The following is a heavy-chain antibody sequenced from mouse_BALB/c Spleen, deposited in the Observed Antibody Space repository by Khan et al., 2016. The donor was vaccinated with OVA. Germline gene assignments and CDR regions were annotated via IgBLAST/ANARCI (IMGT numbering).Heavy chain of an antibody. V-gene: IGHV1S41*01. CDR3: ARSNYYGSGLYAMDY. CDR2: IGPGSGST. CDR1: GYTFTSYW. J-gene: IGHJ4*01. Sequence: DLVKPGASVKLSCRASGYTFTSYWINWIKQRPGQGLEWIGRIGPGSGSTSYNEMFRGKALLTVDTSSSTAYIQLRRLPSEDPAVCFCARSNYYGSGLYAMDYWGQGTSVTVSS. D-gene: IGHD1-1*01.